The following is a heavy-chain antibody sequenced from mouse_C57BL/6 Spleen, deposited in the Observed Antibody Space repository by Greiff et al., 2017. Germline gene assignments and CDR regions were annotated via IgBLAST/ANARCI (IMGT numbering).Heavy chain of an antibody. D-gene: IGHD2-3*01. CDR3: ARDYDGWYFDV. CDR2: ISSGSSTI. Sequence: EVQLVESGGGLVKPGGSLKLSCAASGFTFSDYGMHWVRQAPEKGLEWVAYISSGSSTIYYADTVKGRFTISRDNAKNTLFLQMTSLRSGDTAMYYCARDYDGWYFDVWGTGTTVTVSS. J-gene: IGHJ1*03. CDR1: GFTFSDYG. V-gene: IGHV5-17*01.